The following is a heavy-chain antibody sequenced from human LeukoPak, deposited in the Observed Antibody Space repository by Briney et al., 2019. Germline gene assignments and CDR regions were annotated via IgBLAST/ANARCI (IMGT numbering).Heavy chain of an antibody. CDR2: ISSSSSYI. CDR1: GFTFSSYS. CDR3: ARDGGFFDY. D-gene: IGHD3-16*01. J-gene: IGHJ4*02. Sequence: GGSLRLSCAASGFTFSSYSMNWVRQAPGKGLEWVSSISSSSSYIYYADSVKGRFTVSRDNSKNTLFLQMNSLRAEDTAVYYCARDGGFFDYWGQGTLVTVSS. V-gene: IGHV3-21*01.